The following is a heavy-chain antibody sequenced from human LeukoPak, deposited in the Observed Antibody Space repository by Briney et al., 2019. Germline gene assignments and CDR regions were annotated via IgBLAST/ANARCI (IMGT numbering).Heavy chain of an antibody. V-gene: IGHV4-31*03. D-gene: IGHD1/OR15-1a*01. CDR3: ARERTIDGPYYFDY. Sequence: PSQTLSLTCTVSGGSISSGGYYWSWIRQHPGKGLEWIGYIYYSGSTYYNPSLKSRVTISVDTSKNQFSLKLSSVTAADTAVYYCARERTIDGPYYFDYWGQGTLVTVSS. CDR1: GGSISSGGYY. J-gene: IGHJ4*02. CDR2: IYYSGST.